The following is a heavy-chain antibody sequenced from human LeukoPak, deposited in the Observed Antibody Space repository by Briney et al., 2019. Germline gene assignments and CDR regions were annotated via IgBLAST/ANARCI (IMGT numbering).Heavy chain of an antibody. CDR3: ARDGVVAGTKVLYGMDV. D-gene: IGHD6-19*01. V-gene: IGHV1-3*01. J-gene: IGHJ6*02. Sequence: ASVKVSCKASGYTFTSYAMHWLRQAPGQRLEWMGWINAGNDNRKYSQKFQGRVTITRDTSASTDYMELSSLRSEDTAVYYCARDGVVAGTKVLYGMDVWGQGTTVTVSS. CDR1: GYTFTSYA. CDR2: INAGNDNR.